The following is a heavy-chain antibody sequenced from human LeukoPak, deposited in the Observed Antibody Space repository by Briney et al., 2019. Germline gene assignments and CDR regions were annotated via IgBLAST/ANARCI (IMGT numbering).Heavy chain of an antibody. CDR2: IYPGDSDT. J-gene: IGHJ4*02. CDR3: ARPAFEQQNQYYFDY. V-gene: IGHV5-51*01. CDR1: GYSFTSYW. D-gene: IGHD6-13*01. Sequence: PRESLKISCKGSGYSFTSYWIGWVRQMPGKGLEWMGIIYPGDSDTRYSPSFQGQVTISADKSISTAFLQWSSLKASDTAMYYCARPAFEQQNQYYFDYWGQGTLVTVSS.